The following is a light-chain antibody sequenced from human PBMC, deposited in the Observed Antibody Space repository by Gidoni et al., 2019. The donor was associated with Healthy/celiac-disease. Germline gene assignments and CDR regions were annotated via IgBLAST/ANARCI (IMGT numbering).Light chain of an antibody. Sequence: DIVMTQSPDSLAVALGERATINCKSSQSVLHSSNNKNYLAWYKQKPGQPPKLLIYWAPTRESGVPDRFSGSGSGTDFTLTISSLQAEDVAVYYCQQYSSTPHTFGQXTRLEIK. CDR2: WAP. CDR1: QSVLHSSNNKNY. V-gene: IGKV4-1*01. J-gene: IGKJ5*01. CDR3: QQYSSTPHT.